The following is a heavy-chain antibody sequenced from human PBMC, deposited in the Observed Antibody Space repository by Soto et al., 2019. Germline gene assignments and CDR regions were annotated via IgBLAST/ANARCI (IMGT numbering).Heavy chain of an antibody. J-gene: IGHJ6*02. CDR3: ASFDPEYYYSVMDF. CDR1: GYSFTSYW. CDR2: IYPGDSDT. Sequence: PGESMKISCKGSGYSFTSYWIGWVRQMPGKGLEWMGIIYPGDSDTRYSPSFQGQVTISADKSISTAYLQWSSLKASDTAMYYYASFDPEYYYSVMDFWGQGTTVTVSS. V-gene: IGHV5-51*01.